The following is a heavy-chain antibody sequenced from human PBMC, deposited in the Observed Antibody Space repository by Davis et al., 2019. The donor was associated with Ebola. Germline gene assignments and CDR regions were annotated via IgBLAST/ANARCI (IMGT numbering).Heavy chain of an antibody. CDR1: GGSISSGDYY. V-gene: IGHV4-61*08. CDR2: IYYSGST. D-gene: IGHD6-13*01. CDR3: ARVRSSWYQEFDY. Sequence: MPSETLSLTCTVSGGSISSGDYYWSWIRQPPGKGLEWIGYIYYSGSTNYNPSLKSRVTISVDTSKNQFSLKLSSVTAADTAVYYCARVRSSWYQEFDYWGRGTLVTVSS. J-gene: IGHJ4*02.